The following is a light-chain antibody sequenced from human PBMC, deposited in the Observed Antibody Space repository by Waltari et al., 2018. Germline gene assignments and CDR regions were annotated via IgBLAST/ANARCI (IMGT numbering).Light chain of an antibody. CDR3: QQRSNRPPWT. V-gene: IGKV3-11*01. CDR1: QSVSSY. Sequence: EIVFTQSPATLSLSPGERATLPCRASQSVSSYLAWYHQTPGQAPRLLIYDASNRATGIPARFSGSGSGTDFTLTINSLEPEDFAVYYCQQRSNRPPWTFGQGTRVEIK. J-gene: IGKJ1*01. CDR2: DAS.